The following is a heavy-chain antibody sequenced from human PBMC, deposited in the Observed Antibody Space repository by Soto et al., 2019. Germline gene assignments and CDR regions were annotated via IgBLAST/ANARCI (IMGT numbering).Heavy chain of an antibody. Sequence: GASVKVSGKASGGTFNNYAISWVRQAPGQGLEWMGDIIPIFGRANYAQKFQGRVTITADKSTSTAYMELSSLRSEDTAVYYCARESHDITVEPVTVLGPFTWFAPWGQGTLVTVPS. CDR3: ARESHDITVEPVTVLGPFTWFAP. J-gene: IGHJ5*02. CDR1: GGTFNNYA. CDR2: IIPIFGRA. D-gene: IGHD3-9*01. V-gene: IGHV1-69*06.